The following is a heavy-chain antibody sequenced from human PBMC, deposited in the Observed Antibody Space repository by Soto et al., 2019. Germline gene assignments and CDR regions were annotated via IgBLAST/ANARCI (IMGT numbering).Heavy chain of an antibody. CDR3: ASDQGYCISTSCYTDWFDP. Sequence: QVQLVQSGAEVKKPGSSVKVSCKASGGTFSSYAISWVRQAPGQGLEWMGGIIPIFGTANYAQKFQGSVTITADESTSTAYMELSSRRSEDTAVYYCASDQGYCISTSCYTDWFDPWCQGTLVTVSS. CDR2: IIPIFGTA. J-gene: IGHJ5*02. V-gene: IGHV1-69*01. CDR1: GGTFSSYA. D-gene: IGHD2-2*02.